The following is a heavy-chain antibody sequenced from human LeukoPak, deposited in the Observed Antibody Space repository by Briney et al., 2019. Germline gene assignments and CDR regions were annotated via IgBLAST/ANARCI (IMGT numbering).Heavy chain of an antibody. CDR1: GGSISSYY. Sequence: PSETLSLTCTVSGGSISSYYWSWIRQPPGKGREWIRHIYYSGSTNYNPSLKSRVTISVDTSKNQFSLMLNSVTAADTAVYYCARVPPRSSGWYFFDYWGQGTLVTVSS. J-gene: IGHJ4*02. V-gene: IGHV4-59*01. CDR3: ARVPPRSSGWYFFDY. D-gene: IGHD6-19*01. CDR2: IYYSGST.